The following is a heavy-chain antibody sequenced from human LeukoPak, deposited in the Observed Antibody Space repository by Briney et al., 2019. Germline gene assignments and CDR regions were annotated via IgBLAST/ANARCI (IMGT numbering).Heavy chain of an antibody. Sequence: ASVKVSCKATGYTFTNYAMSWVRQAPGQGLEWMGWINTNTGNPTYAQGFTGRFVFSLDTSVSTTYLQISSLKAEGTAVYYCARDPNHYYDSSGYYGDYWGQGTLVTVSS. CDR1: GYTFTNYA. J-gene: IGHJ4*02. D-gene: IGHD3-22*01. CDR2: INTNTGNP. CDR3: ARDPNHYYDSSGYYGDY. V-gene: IGHV7-4-1*02.